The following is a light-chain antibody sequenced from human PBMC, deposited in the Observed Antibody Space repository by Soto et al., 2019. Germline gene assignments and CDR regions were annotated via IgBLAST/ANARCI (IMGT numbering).Light chain of an antibody. CDR3: SSYTADMTYV. CDR2: DVW. CDR1: SSDLGSYNY. Sequence: QSALTQPASVSGSPGQSITISCTGTSSDLGSYNYVSWYQQHPGKAPTLMIYDVWARPLGVSHRFSGSKSGNTASLTISGLQGDDEADYYCSSYTADMTYVFGTGTKLTVL. V-gene: IGLV2-14*03. J-gene: IGLJ1*01.